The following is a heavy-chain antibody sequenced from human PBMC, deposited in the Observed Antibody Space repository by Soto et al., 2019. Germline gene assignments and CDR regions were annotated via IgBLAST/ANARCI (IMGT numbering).Heavy chain of an antibody. CDR2: INHSGST. V-gene: IGHV4-34*01. Sequence: PSETLSLTCAVYGGSFSGYYWSWIRQPPGKGLEWIGEINHSGSTNYNPSLKSRVTISVDTSKNQFSLKLSSVTAADTAVYYCARANYDSSGYYLDGMDVWGQGTTVTVSS. CDR3: ARANYDSSGYYLDGMDV. CDR1: GGSFSGYY. J-gene: IGHJ6*02. D-gene: IGHD3-22*01.